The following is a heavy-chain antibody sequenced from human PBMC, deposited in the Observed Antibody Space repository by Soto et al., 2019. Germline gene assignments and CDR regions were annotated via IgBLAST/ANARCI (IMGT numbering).Heavy chain of an antibody. CDR2: ISSSGSTI. V-gene: IGHV3-48*03. CDR3: ARAVIVVVPAATAFDI. D-gene: IGHD2-2*01. CDR1: GFTFSSYE. Sequence: GESLKISCAASGFTFSSYEMNWVRQAPGKGLEWVSYISSSGSTIYYADSVKGRFTISRDNAKNSLYLQMNSLRAEDTAVYYCARAVIVVVPAATAFDIWGQGTMVTVSS. J-gene: IGHJ3*02.